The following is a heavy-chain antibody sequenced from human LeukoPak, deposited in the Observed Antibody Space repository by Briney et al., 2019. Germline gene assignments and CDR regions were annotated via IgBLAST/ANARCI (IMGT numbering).Heavy chain of an antibody. J-gene: IGHJ4*02. CDR3: ARYYDSSGYWSTPHFDY. V-gene: IGHV4-61*01. CDR1: GDSVSGISFY. Sequence: PSDTLSLTCTVSGDSVSGISFYWSWIRQPPGKGLQYICYIQYSGSTNYNPSLKSRVTISVDTSKNQFSLKLSSVTAADTAVYYCARYYDSSGYWSTPHFDYWGQGTLVTVSS. CDR2: IQYSGST. D-gene: IGHD3-22*01.